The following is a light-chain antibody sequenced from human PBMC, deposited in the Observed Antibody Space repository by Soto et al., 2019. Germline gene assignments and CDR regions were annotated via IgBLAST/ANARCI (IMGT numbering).Light chain of an antibody. V-gene: IGLV1-47*01. CDR2: RNN. Sequence: QSVLTQPPSASGTPGQRVTISCSGSSSNIESNFVYWYQQFPGTAPRLLIYRNNQRPSGVPDRFSGSKSGTSASLAISALRSEDEDDYYCTVWDDSLRGLLFGGGTKLTVL. J-gene: IGLJ2*01. CDR1: SSNIESNF. CDR3: TVWDDSLRGLL.